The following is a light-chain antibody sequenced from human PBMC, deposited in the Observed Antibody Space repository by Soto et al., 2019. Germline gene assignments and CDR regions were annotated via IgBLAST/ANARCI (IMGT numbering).Light chain of an antibody. CDR3: SSYTISTTYV. CDR1: SNDVGLYNY. J-gene: IGLJ1*01. CDR2: DVT. V-gene: IGLV2-14*03. Sequence: QSVLTQPASVSGSPGQSMTISCTGTSNDVGLYNYVSWYQQHPGKAPKLMIYDVTERPSGVSNRFSGSKSGNTASLTISGLQAEDEGDYYCSSYTISTTYVFGTGTKVTVL.